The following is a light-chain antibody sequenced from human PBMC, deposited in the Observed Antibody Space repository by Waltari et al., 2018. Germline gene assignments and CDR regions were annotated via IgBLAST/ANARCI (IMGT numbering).Light chain of an antibody. Sequence: QSVLTQPPSVSGAPGQRVTISCTGSSSNIGAGYDVHWYQQVPGTAPKLLIYGNPNRPYGVPDRFSGSKSGTSASLAITGLQAEDEADYYCQSYDSSLSGWVFGGGTKLTVL. CDR2: GNP. CDR3: QSYDSSLSGWV. J-gene: IGLJ3*02. CDR1: SSNIGAGYD. V-gene: IGLV1-40*01.